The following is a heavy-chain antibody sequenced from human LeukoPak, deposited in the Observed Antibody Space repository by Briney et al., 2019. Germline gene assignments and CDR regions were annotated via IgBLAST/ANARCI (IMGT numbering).Heavy chain of an antibody. V-gene: IGHV1-2*02. Sequence: ASVKVSCKASGYTFTGYYMHWVRQAPGQGLEWMGWINPNSGGTNYAQKFQGRVTMTRDTPISTAYMELSRLRSDDTAVYYCARGWEHYYYGMDVWGQGTTVTVSS. CDR2: INPNSGGT. D-gene: IGHD1-26*01. CDR3: ARGWEHYYYGMDV. CDR1: GYTFTGYY. J-gene: IGHJ6*02.